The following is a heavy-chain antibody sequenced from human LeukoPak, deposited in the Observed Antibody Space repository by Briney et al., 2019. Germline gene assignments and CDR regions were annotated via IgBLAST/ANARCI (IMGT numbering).Heavy chain of an antibody. J-gene: IGHJ6*04. CDR1: GFTFSSYG. CDR3: AELGITMIGGV. V-gene: IGHV3-48*04. Sequence: GGSLRLSCAASGFTFSSYGMNWVRQAPGKGLEWVSYISSSGSTIYYADSVKGRFTISRDNAKNSLYLQMSSLRAEDMAVYYCAELGITMIGGVWGKGTTVTISS. D-gene: IGHD3-10*02. CDR2: ISSSGSTI.